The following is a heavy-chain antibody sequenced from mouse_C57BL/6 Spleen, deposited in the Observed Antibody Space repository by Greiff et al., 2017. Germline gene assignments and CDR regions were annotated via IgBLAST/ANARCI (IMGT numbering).Heavy chain of an antibody. CDR3: ASLINRFAY. CDR1: GFNFNDYY. CDR2: IDPEDGET. D-gene: IGHD1-1*01. J-gene: IGHJ3*01. Sequence: EVHLVEPGAELVKPGASVKLSCTASGFNFNDYYMHWVKQRTEQGLEWIGRIDPEDGETKYTPKFQGKATITADPSSNTAYLHLSSLTSEDTAVYYCASLINRFAYWGQGTLVTVSA. V-gene: IGHV14-2*01.